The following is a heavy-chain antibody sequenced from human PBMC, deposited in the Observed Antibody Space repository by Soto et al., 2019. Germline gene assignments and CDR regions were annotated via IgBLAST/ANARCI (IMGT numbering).Heavy chain of an antibody. Sequence: SETLSVTCTVAGGSIIRSTYYWGWIRQPPGKGLEWIGNIYYNGNTYYNPSLQSRVTISVDTSKNQFSLKLTSATAADTAVYYCARRVTRPERFDYWGQGALVTVS. D-gene: IGHD4-4*01. J-gene: IGHJ4*02. CDR3: ARRVTRPERFDY. CDR2: IYYNGNT. CDR1: GGSIIRSTYY. V-gene: IGHV4-39*01.